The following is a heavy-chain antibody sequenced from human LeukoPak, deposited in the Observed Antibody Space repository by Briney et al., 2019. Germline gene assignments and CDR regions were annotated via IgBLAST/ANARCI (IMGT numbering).Heavy chain of an antibody. D-gene: IGHD2-2*01. J-gene: IGHJ4*02. CDR2: INWSGGST. Sequence: GGSLRLSCTASGFAFDEHGMSWVRQVPGKGLEWVSGINWSGGSTGYADPLRGRFTISRDNAKNSLYLQMDSPGAEDTALYYCARAPITSPFYFDSWGQGTLVTVSS. CDR1: GFAFDEHG. V-gene: IGHV3-20*04. CDR3: ARAPITSPFYFDS.